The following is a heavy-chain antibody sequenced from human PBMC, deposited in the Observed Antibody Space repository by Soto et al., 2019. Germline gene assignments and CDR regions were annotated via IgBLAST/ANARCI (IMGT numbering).Heavy chain of an antibody. CDR2: IDVRGTST. Sequence: QVQLVESGGGLVQPGGSLRLSCAASGFTFRDYYMSWIRQAPGKGLEWVSNIDVRGTSTYYAASVRGRFTISRDNADNSLYLEMHSLRAADTAVYFCVRELTTVTFDHWGQGALVTVSS. V-gene: IGHV3-11*01. J-gene: IGHJ4*02. CDR3: VRELTTVTFDH. D-gene: IGHD4-17*01. CDR1: GFTFRDYY.